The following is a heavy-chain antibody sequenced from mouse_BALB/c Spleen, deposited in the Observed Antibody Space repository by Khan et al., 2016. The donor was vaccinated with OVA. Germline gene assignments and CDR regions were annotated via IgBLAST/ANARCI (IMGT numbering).Heavy chain of an antibody. CDR1: GFTFSTYG. J-gene: IGHJ3*01. CDR2: VSTGGSYT. D-gene: IGHD1-1*01. Sequence: EVELVESGGDLVKPGGSLKLSCAASGFTFSTYGMSWVRQAPDKRLEWVATVSTGGSYTYYPDSVTGRFTISRDNAKNTLYLQMIGLRSEDTAMFYCTRLAYYYDSEGFAYWGQGTMVTVSA. V-gene: IGHV5-6*01. CDR3: TRLAYYYDSEGFAY.